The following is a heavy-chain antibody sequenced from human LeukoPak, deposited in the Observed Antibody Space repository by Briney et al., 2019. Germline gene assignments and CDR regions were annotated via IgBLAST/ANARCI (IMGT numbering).Heavy chain of an antibody. Sequence: SEILSLTCAVYGGSFSGYYWSWIRQPPGKGLEWIGEINHSGSTNYNPSLKSRVTISVDTSKNQFSLKLSSVTAADTAVYCCARGKSSGWFDYWGQGTLVTVSS. CDR1: GGSFSGYY. CDR3: ARGKSSGWFDY. V-gene: IGHV4-34*01. D-gene: IGHD6-19*01. CDR2: INHSGST. J-gene: IGHJ4*02.